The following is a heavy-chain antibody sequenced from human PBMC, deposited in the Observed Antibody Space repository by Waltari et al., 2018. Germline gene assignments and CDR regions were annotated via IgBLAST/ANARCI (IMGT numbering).Heavy chain of an antibody. CDR3: ARAARPAAGWFDP. Sequence: QLQLQESGPGLVKSSETLSLTCTVPGGSISSSRYYWGWTRQTPGKGLVWIGIIYYSGRTYYDPSPKSRVTISVDTSKNQFSLRLSAVTAADTAVYYCARAARPAAGWFDPWGQGTLVTVSS. V-gene: IGHV4-39*07. CDR1: GGSISSSRYY. D-gene: IGHD6-6*01. J-gene: IGHJ5*02. CDR2: IYYSGRT.